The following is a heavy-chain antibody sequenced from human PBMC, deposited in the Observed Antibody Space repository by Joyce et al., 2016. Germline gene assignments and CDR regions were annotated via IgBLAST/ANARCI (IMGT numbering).Heavy chain of an antibody. Sequence: QVQLVQSGAEMKRPGASVKVSCKTSGYIFTRFYMHWVRQAPGQGLEWMGRINPSGGSPTYAPKCRDRVTMTRDTSTTTVYLEMGSRRPEDTAVYYCARQMHDFGDYEAFDPWGQGTL. D-gene: IGHD4-17*01. V-gene: IGHV1-46*01. CDR1: GYIFTRFY. CDR2: INPSGGSP. J-gene: IGHJ5*02. CDR3: ARQMHDFGDYEAFDP.